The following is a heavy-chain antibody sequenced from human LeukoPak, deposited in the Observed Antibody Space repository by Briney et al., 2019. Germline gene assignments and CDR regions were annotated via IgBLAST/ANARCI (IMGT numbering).Heavy chain of an antibody. CDR3: ARVRRRQLEIRPDY. CDR1: GFTFSSYA. V-gene: IGHV3-30-3*01. D-gene: IGHD6-6*01. J-gene: IGHJ4*02. Sequence: GGSLRLSCAAPGFTFSSYAMHWVRQAPGKGLEWVAVISYDGSNKYYADSVKGRFTISRDNSKNTLYLQMNSLRAEDTAVYYCARVRRRQLEIRPDYWGQGTLVTVSS. CDR2: ISYDGSNK.